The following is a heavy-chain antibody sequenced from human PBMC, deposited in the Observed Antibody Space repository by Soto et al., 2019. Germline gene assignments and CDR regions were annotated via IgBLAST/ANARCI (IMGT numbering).Heavy chain of an antibody. CDR3: ARHEYGWFGP. D-gene: IGHD4-17*01. Sequence: QVQLQESGPGLVKPSETLSLTCTVAGGSISSYYWSWIRQPPGKGLEWIGYSYYSGSTNYNPSLKSRVTISVDTSKNRFYLKLSSVTAADTAVYYCARHEYGWFGPWGQGTLVTVSS. J-gene: IGHJ5*02. V-gene: IGHV4-59*08. CDR2: SYYSGST. CDR1: GGSISSYY.